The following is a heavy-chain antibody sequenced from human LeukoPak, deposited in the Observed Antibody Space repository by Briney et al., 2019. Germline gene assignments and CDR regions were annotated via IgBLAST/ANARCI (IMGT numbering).Heavy chain of an antibody. D-gene: IGHD3-10*01. Sequence: PGGSLRLSCADSGFTFNKAWMSWVRLAPGKGLGGGGSIKNKGGGGKTDYAAPVKGRFTVSRDDSKSTLYLQMNSLKTEDTAVYYCTTSGTSFEYWGQGTLVTVSS. J-gene: IGHJ4*02. CDR3: TTSGTSFEY. V-gene: IGHV3-15*01. CDR1: GFTFNKAW. CDR2: IKNKGGGGKT.